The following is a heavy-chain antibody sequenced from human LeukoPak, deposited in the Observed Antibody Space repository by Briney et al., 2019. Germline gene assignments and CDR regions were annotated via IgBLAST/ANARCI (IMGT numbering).Heavy chain of an antibody. CDR1: GFTFSSYG. CDR3: ARVYYYDSSGYHY. J-gene: IGHJ4*02. V-gene: IGHV3-48*01. CDR2: ISSSSSTI. D-gene: IGHD3-22*01. Sequence: GGSLRLSCAASGFTFSSYGMHWVRQAPGKGLEWVSYISSSSSTIYYADSVKGRFTISRDNAKNSLYLQMNSLRAEDTAVYYCARVYYYDSSGYHYWGQGTLVTVSS.